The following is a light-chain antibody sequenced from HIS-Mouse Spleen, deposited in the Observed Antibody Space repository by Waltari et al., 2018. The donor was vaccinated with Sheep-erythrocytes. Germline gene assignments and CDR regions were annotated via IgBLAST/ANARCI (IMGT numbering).Light chain of an antibody. CDR3: CSYAGSYNHV. J-gene: IGLJ1*01. CDR1: SSYVGVYNY. V-gene: IGLV2-11*01. Sequence: QSALTQPRSVSGSPGQSVTISCTGTSSYVGVYNYVPWYQQHPGKAPKLMIYDVSKRPSGVPDRFSGSKSGNTASLTISGLQAEDEADYYCCSYAGSYNHVFATGTKVTVL. CDR2: DVS.